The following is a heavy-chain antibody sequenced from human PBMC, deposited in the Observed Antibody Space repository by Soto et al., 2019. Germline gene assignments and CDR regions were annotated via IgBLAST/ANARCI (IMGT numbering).Heavy chain of an antibody. CDR1: GFTVSSNY. Sequence: PGGSLRLSXAASGFTVSSNYMSWVRQAPGKGLEWVSVIYSGGSTYYADSVKGRFTISRDNSKNTLYLQMNSLRAEDTAVYYCARGVVGNADYWGQGTLVTVSS. D-gene: IGHD1-26*01. CDR3: ARGVVGNADY. CDR2: IYSGGST. J-gene: IGHJ4*02. V-gene: IGHV3-53*01.